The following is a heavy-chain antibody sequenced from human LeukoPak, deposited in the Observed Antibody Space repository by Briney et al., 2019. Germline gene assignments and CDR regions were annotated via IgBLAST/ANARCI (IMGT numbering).Heavy chain of an antibody. CDR1: GFIFSAYA. CDR2: IKEDGSET. CDR3: ARYGLGDTFDI. Sequence: GGSLRLSCAPSGFIFSAYAMSWVRQAPGKGLEWVASIKEDGSETRYMDSMKGRFTIFRDNTKTSVYLQMNSLRAEDTAVYYCARYGLGDTFDIWGQGTVVTVSS. J-gene: IGHJ3*02. D-gene: IGHD4-17*01. V-gene: IGHV3-7*01.